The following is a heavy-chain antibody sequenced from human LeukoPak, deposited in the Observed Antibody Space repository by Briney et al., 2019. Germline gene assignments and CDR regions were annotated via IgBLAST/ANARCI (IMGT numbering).Heavy chain of an antibody. V-gene: IGHV3-30-3*01. D-gene: IGHD2-2*01. CDR1: GFTFSGYT. CDR3: ARSRVGRGYCSSTSCYQDAFDI. CDR2: ISYDGSTI. Sequence: GGSLRLSCAAPGFTFSGYTMHWVRQAPGKGLEWVSDISYDGSTIYYADSVKGRFTISRDNTKNTLYLQMNSLRAEDTAVYYCARSRVGRGYCSSTSCYQDAFDIWGQGAKVIV. J-gene: IGHJ3*02.